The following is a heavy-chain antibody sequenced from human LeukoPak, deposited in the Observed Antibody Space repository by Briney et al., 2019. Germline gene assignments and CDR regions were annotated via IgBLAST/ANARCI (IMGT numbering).Heavy chain of an antibody. CDR2: INPSVGST. CDR3: AAPGASGFVGNFWSGPLDS. J-gene: IGHJ4*02. D-gene: IGHD3-3*01. CDR1: GYTFTSHY. Sequence: GASVKVSCRASGYTFTSHYMHWVRQAPGQGLEWMGVINPSVGSTSYPQKFQGRVTMSRDTSTSTVYMELSSLESEDTAVYYCAAPGASGFVGNFWSGPLDSWGRGALVTVSS. V-gene: IGHV1-46*01.